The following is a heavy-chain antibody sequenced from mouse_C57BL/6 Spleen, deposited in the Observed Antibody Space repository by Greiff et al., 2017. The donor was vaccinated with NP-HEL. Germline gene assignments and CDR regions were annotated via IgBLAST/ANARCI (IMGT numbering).Heavy chain of an antibody. V-gene: IGHV1-80*01. Sequence: VQLQQSGAELVKPGASVKISCKASGYAFRSYWMNWVKQRPGKGLEWIGQIYPGDGDTNYNGKFKGKATLTADKSSSTAYMQLSSLTSEDSAVYFCAREDDYGSSSFAYWGQGTLVTVSA. J-gene: IGHJ3*01. CDR1: GYAFRSYW. CDR3: AREDDYGSSSFAY. D-gene: IGHD1-1*01. CDR2: IYPGDGDT.